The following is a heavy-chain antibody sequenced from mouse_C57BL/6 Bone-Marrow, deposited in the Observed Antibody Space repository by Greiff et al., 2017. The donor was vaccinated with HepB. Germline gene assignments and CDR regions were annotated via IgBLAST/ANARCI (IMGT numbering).Heavy chain of an antibody. J-gene: IGHJ2*01. CDR1: GYAFSSSW. CDR3: ARDEYYYFDY. D-gene: IGHD5-1*01. V-gene: IGHV1-82*01. CDR2: IYPGDGDT. Sequence: VHLVESGPELVKPGASVKISCKASGYAFSSSWMNWVKQRPGKGLEWIGRIYPGDGDTNYNGKFKGKATLTADKSSSTAYMQLSSLTSEDSAVYFCARDEYYYFDYWGQGTTLTVSS.